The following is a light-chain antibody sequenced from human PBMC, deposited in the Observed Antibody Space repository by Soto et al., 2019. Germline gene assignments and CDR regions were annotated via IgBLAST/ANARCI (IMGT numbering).Light chain of an antibody. CDR1: QSVSSN. J-gene: IGKJ1*01. V-gene: IGKV3-15*01. CDR3: QQYSSWLWT. Sequence: IVMKQSPSTLSVSQGERATLSCRASQSVSSNLAWYQQKPGQSPRLLIYGASTRAPGIPARISGSVSGTEFTLTIASLQSEDFAVYYCQQYSSWLWTFGQGTKVDIK. CDR2: GAS.